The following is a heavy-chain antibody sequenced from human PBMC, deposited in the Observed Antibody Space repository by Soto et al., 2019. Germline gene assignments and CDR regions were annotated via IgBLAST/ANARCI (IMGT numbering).Heavy chain of an antibody. D-gene: IGHD1-1*01. CDR3: AFNWNDIYYMDV. CDR2: ISYDGSSK. J-gene: IGHJ6*03. V-gene: IGHV3-30*03. CDR1: GFTFSSYL. Sequence: QVQLVESGGGVVQPGKSLRLSCAASGFTFSSYLMHWVRQAPGTGLEWVALISYDGSSKNYADSVKSRFTVSRDNSKNTLDLQMNSLRAEDTALYYCAFNWNDIYYMDVWGKGTTVTVSS.